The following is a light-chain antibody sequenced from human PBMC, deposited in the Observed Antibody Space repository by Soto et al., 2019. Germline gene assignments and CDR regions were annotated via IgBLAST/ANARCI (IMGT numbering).Light chain of an antibody. CDR1: SSNTGAGYD. V-gene: IGLV1-44*01. CDR2: SNN. J-gene: IGLJ3*02. CDR3: AAWDDSLNAWV. Sequence: QSVLTQPPSVSGAPGQRVSISCTGGSSNTGAGYDVHWYQQLPGAAPKLLIYSNNQRPSGVPDRFSGSKSGTSASLAISGLQSEDEADYYCAAWDDSLNAWVFGGGTKLTVL.